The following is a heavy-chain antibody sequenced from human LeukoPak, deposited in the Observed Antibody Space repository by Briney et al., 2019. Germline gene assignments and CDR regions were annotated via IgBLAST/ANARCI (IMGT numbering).Heavy chain of an antibody. CDR3: ARVRQNPWQYSSWYPGLGY. CDR1: GYTFTGYY. V-gene: IGHV1-2*02. J-gene: IGHJ4*02. D-gene: IGHD6-13*01. CDR2: INPNSGGT. Sequence: ASVKVSCKASGYTFTGYYMHWVRQAPGQGLEWMGWINPNSGGTNYAQKFQGRVTMTKDTSTSTAYMELSRLRSDEKAVYYCARVRQNPWQYSSWYPGLGYWGQGTLVTVSS.